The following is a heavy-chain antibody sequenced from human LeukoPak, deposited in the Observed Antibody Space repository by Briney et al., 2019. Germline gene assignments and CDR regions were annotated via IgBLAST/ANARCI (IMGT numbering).Heavy chain of an antibody. V-gene: IGHV3-30*04. CDR2: ISYDGSNK. J-gene: IGHJ4*02. CDR1: GFTFSSYA. D-gene: IGHD1-1*01. CDR3: ARRARGAGTTGNLDY. Sequence: GRSLRLSCAASGFTFSSYAMHWVRQAPGKGLAWVAVISYDGSNKYYADSVKGRFTISRDNSKNTLYLQMNSLRAEDTAVYYCARRARGAGTTGNLDYWGQGTLVTVSS.